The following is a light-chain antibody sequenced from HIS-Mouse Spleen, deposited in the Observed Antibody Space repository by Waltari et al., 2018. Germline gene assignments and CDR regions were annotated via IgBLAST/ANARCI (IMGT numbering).Light chain of an antibody. Sequence: SYELTQPPSVSVSPGQTARITCSGGALTKKYSYWYQQKSGQAPVLVIYEDSKRPAGIPERFSGSSSGTMATLTISGAQAEAEADYYCYSPDSSGNHRVFGGGTKLNVL. CDR2: EDS. CDR1: ALTKKY. CDR3: YSPDSSGNHRV. J-gene: IGLJ2*01. V-gene: IGLV3-10*01.